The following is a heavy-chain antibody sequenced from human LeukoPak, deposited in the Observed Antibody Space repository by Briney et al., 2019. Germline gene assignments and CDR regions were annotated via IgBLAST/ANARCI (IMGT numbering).Heavy chain of an antibody. CDR2: ISWNSGSI. Sequence: GGSLRLSCAASGFTFDDYAMHWVRQAPGKGLEWVSGISWNSGSIGYADSVKGRFTISRDNAKNSLYLQMNSLRAEDTALYFCARVHQLLSSGGWFDSWGQGTLVTVSS. CDR3: ARVHQLLSSGGWFDS. J-gene: IGHJ5*01. V-gene: IGHV3-9*01. D-gene: IGHD2-2*01. CDR1: GFTFDDYA.